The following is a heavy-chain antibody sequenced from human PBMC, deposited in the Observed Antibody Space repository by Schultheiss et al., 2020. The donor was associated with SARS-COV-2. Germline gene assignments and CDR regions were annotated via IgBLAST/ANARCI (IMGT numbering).Heavy chain of an antibody. CDR2: INHSGST. CDR1: GGSISSYY. Sequence: SQTLSLTCTVSGGSISSYYWSWIRQPPGKGLEWIGEINHSGSTNYNPSLKSRVTISVDTSKNQFSLKLSSVTAADTAVYYCARQGYSSGWLIDYWGQGTLVTVSS. V-gene: IGHV4-34*01. CDR3: ARQGYSSGWLIDY. D-gene: IGHD6-19*01. J-gene: IGHJ4*02.